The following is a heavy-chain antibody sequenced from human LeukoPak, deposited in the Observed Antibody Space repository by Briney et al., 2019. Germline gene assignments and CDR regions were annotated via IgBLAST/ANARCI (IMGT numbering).Heavy chain of an antibody. CDR1: GYTFTAYY. J-gene: IGHJ6*03. D-gene: IGHD3-22*01. CDR3: AREMNYYDSSGYYLTYMDV. CDR2: INPNSGGK. Sequence: PLASVKVSCKASGYTFTAYYIHWVRQAPGQGLEWMGRINPNSGGKNYAQKFKGRVTMTRDTSISTAYMELSRLRSDDTAVYYCAREMNYYDSSGYYLTYMDVWGKGTTVTVSS. V-gene: IGHV1-2*06.